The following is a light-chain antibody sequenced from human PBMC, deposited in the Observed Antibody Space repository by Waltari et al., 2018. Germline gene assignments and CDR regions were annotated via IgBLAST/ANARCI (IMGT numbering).Light chain of an antibody. CDR3: MQGTHWPWT. Sequence: VVMTQSPLPLPATLGPPASIPARSSQSLVSSDGTTYFNWFQQRPGQSPRRLLYKVSNRDSGVPDRFSGSGSGTDFTLRSSRVEAEDVGVYYCMQGTHWPWTFGQGTKVEIK. V-gene: IGKV2-30*01. J-gene: IGKJ1*01. CDR1: QSLVSSDGTTY. CDR2: KVS.